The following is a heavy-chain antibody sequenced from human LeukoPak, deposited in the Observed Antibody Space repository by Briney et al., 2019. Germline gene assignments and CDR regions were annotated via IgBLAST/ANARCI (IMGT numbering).Heavy chain of an antibody. J-gene: IGHJ6*02. CDR2: ISYDGSTE. CDR3: ARDSYGMDV. CDR1: GFTFRNFA. V-gene: IGHV3-30-3*01. Sequence: GGALRLSCAASGFTFRNFAMHWVRQAPGKGLEWVADISYDGSTEYYTDSVKGRFTISRDNTDNTLYVEMNSLTTEDTAVYYCARDSYGMDVWGQGTTVTVSS.